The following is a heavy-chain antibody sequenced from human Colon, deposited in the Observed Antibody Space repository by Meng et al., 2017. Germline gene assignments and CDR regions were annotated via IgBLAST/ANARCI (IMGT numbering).Heavy chain of an antibody. CDR2: VSADGSST. D-gene: IGHD1-1*01. CDR1: GFTFSSHW. J-gene: IGHJ1*01. Sequence: EVQLVESGGGLVQPGGSLSLSCAASGFTFSSHWMHWVRQAPGKGLVWVSSVSADGSSTNYADSVKGRFSISRDNAKDTVFLQMNSLRGEDTAVYYCANDRLNHWGQGTLVTVSS. V-gene: IGHV3-74*01. CDR3: ANDRLNH.